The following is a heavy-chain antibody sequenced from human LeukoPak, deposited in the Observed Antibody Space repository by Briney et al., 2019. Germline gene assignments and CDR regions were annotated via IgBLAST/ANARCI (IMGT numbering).Heavy chain of an antibody. V-gene: IGHV4-39*07. D-gene: IGHD7-27*01. CDR2: IYYSGST. Sequence: SETLSLTCTVSGGSISSSSYYWGWIRQPPGKGLEWIGSIYYSGSTYYNPSLKSRVTISVDTSKNQFSLKLSSVTAADTAVYYCARLLGKEDYWGQGTLVTVSS. CDR3: ARLLGKEDY. J-gene: IGHJ4*02. CDR1: GGSISSSSYY.